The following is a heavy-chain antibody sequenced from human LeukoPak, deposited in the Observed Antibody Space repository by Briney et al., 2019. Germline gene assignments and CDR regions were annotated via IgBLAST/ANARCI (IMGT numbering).Heavy chain of an antibody. CDR3: ARDREVATIVYYFDY. Sequence: PGGSLRLSCAASGFTFSSYAMHWVRQAPGKGLEWVAVKSYDGSNKYYADSVKGRFTISRDNSKNTLYLQMNSLRAEDTAVYYCARDREVATIVYYFDYWGQGTLVTVSS. CDR1: GFTFSSYA. CDR2: KSYDGSNK. J-gene: IGHJ4*02. D-gene: IGHD5-12*01. V-gene: IGHV3-30*04.